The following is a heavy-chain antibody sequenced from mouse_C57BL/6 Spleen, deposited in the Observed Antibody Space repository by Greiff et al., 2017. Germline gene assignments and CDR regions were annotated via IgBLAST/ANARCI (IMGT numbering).Heavy chain of an antibody. J-gene: IGHJ4*01. V-gene: IGHV1-54*01. D-gene: IGHD1-1*01. Sequence: LVESGAELVRPGTSVKVSCKASGYAFTNYLIEWVKQRPGQGLEWIGVINPGSGGTNSNEKFKGKATLSADKSSSTAYMQLSSLTSEDSAVYFCARSPGSSYYYAMDYWGQGTSVTVSS. CDR3: ARSPGSSYYYAMDY. CDR2: INPGSGGT. CDR1: GYAFTNYL.